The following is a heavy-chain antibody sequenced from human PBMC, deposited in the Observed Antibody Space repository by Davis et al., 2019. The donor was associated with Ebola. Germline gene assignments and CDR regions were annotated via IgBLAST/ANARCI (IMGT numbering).Heavy chain of an antibody. CDR1: GGSISSYY. Sequence: VSLRLSCTVSGGSISSYYWSWIRQSPGKGLEWTAFISNGGRTIYNPSLRGRVTISIDTSKNQFSLEVRSVTAADTAFYYCVRGSDAYKTGYWGQGTLVTVSS. V-gene: IGHV4-59*01. CDR2: ISNGGRT. J-gene: IGHJ4*02. D-gene: IGHD5-24*01. CDR3: VRGSDAYKTGY.